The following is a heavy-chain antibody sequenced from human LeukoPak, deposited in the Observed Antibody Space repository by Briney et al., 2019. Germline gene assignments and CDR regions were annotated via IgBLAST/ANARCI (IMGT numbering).Heavy chain of an antibody. D-gene: IGHD3-16*01. V-gene: IGHV3-7*03. Sequence: PGGSLRLSCVVSGFTFRSHWMSWVRQAPGKGLEWVANINFDGSEKHHVDSVKGRFAISRDNAKNSLYLQMNSLGADDTAVYYCARDHVSPGLIFDYWGQGTLVTVSS. CDR3: ARDHVSPGLIFDY. J-gene: IGHJ4*02. CDR2: INFDGSEK. CDR1: GFTFRSHW.